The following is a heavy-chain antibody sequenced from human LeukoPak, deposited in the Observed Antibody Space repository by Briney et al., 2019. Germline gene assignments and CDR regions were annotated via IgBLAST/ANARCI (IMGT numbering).Heavy chain of an antibody. CDR1: GGTFISYA. Sequence: GASVKVSCKASGGTFISYAISWVRQAPGQGLEWMGGIIPIFGTANYAQKFQGRVTITADESTSTAYMELSSLRSEDTAVYYCARAAHRVVSDDAFDIWGQGTMVTVSS. J-gene: IGHJ3*02. CDR3: ARAAHRVVSDDAFDI. D-gene: IGHD1-14*01. V-gene: IGHV1-69*13. CDR2: IIPIFGTA.